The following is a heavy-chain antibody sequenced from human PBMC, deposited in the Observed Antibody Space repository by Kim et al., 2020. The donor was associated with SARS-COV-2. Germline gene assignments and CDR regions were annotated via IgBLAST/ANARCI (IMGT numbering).Heavy chain of an antibody. CDR3: ARGYTRLAWYSSSWYYFDD. J-gene: IGHJ4*02. CDR2: ISYDGSNK. D-gene: IGHD6-13*01. Sequence: GGSLRLSCAASGFTFSSYAMHWVRQAPGKGLEWVAVISYDGSNKYYADSVKGRFTISRDNSKNTLYLQMNSLRAEDTAVYYCARGYTRLAWYSSSWYYFDDWGQGTPVTVSS. CDR1: GFTFSSYA. V-gene: IGHV3-30*04.